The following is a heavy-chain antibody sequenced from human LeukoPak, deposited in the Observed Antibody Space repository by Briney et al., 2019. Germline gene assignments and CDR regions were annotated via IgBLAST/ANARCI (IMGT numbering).Heavy chain of an antibody. CDR1: GGSISSGGYC. CDR3: ASTLGAVVVPAARPHWYFDL. Sequence: SQTLSLTCTVSGGSISSGGYCWSWIRQHPGKGLEWIGYIYYSGSTYYNPSLKSRVTISVDTSKNQFSLKLSSVTAADTAVYYCASTLGAVVVPAARPHWYFDLWGRGTLVTVSS. D-gene: IGHD2-2*01. J-gene: IGHJ2*01. CDR2: IYYSGST. V-gene: IGHV4-31*03.